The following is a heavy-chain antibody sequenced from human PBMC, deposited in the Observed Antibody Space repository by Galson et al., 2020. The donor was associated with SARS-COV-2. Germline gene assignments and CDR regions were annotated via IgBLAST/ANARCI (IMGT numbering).Heavy chain of an antibody. J-gene: IGHJ4*02. Sequence: TGGSLRLSCAASGFTFSSYAMHWVRQAPGKGLEWVAVISYDGSNKYYADSVKGRFTISRDNSKNTLYLQMNSLRAEDTAVYYCARGYDILTGYLYFDDGGQGTRVTVSS. V-gene: IGHV3-30-3*01. CDR3: ARGYDILTGYLYFDD. CDR1: GFTFSSYA. CDR2: ISYDGSNK. D-gene: IGHD3-9*01.